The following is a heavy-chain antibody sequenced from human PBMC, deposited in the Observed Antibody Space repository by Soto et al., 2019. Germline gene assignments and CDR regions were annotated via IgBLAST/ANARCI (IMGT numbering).Heavy chain of an antibody. Sequence: EVQLLESGGGLVQPGGSLRLSCAASGFTFSSYAMSWVRQAPGKGLEWVSAISGSGGSTYYADSVKGRFTISRDNSKNTLYLQMNSLRAEDTGVYYCAKDGAYCGGDCYSLYFQHWGQGTLVTVSS. D-gene: IGHD2-21*02. CDR2: ISGSGGST. CDR3: AKDGAYCGGDCYSLYFQH. J-gene: IGHJ1*01. CDR1: GFTFSSYA. V-gene: IGHV3-23*01.